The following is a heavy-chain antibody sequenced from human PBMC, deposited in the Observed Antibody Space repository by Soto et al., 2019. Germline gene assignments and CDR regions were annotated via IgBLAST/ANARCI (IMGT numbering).Heavy chain of an antibody. CDR2: INPNSGGT. CDR3: ARGNRIEAFDI. D-gene: IGHD2-15*01. CDR1: GYTFTGYY. J-gene: IGHJ3*02. Sequence: ASVKVSCKASGYTFTGYYMHWVRQAPGQGLEWMGWINPNSGGTNYAQKLHGRVTMTTDTSTSTAYMGLRSLRSDDTAVYYCARGNRIEAFDIWGQGTMVTVSS. V-gene: IGHV1-2*02.